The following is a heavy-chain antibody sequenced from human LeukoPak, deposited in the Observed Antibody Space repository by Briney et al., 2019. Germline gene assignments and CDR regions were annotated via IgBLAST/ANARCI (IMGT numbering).Heavy chain of an antibody. CDR2: INAGNGNT. D-gene: IGHD1-26*01. V-gene: IGHV1-3*01. Sequence: ASVKVSCKASGYTFTSYAMHWVRQAPGQRLEWMGWINAGNGNTKYSQKFQGRVTITRDTSASTAYMELSSLRSEDTAVYYCARGGEWELSLFPAFDIWGQGTMVTVSS. CDR1: GYTFTSYA. J-gene: IGHJ3*02. CDR3: ARGGEWELSLFPAFDI.